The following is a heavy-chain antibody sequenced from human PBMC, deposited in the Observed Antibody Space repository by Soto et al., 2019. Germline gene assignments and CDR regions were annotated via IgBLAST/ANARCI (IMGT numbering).Heavy chain of an antibody. V-gene: IGHV4-39*01. Sequence: PSETLSLTCTVSGGSISSSSYYWGWIRQPPGKGLEWIGSIYYSGSTYYNPSLKSRVTISVDTSKNQFSLKLSSVTAADTAVYYCARRHYYDIGRFDPWGQGTLVTVSS. CDR3: ARRHYYDIGRFDP. D-gene: IGHD3-22*01. J-gene: IGHJ5*02. CDR1: GGSISSSSYY. CDR2: IYYSGST.